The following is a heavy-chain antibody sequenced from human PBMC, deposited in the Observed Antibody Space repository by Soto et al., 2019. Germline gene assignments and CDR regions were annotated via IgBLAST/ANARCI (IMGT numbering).Heavy chain of an antibody. CDR1: GGTFSSFT. D-gene: IGHD1-1*01. CDR2: IIPILGIA. J-gene: IGHJ5*02. CDR3: AGDQSWHDLVWWFDP. Sequence: GASVKVSCKASGGTFSSFTISWVRQAPGQGLEWMGRIIPILGIANYAQKFQGRVTITADKSTSTAYMELNSLTSEDTAVYYCAGDQSWHDLVWWFDPWGQGTLVTVSS. V-gene: IGHV1-69*04.